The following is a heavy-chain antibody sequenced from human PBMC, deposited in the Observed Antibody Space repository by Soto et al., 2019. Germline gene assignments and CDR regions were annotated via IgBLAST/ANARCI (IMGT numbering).Heavy chain of an antibody. CDR1: GYNFISSN. CDR3: ARAVGIAVTGLDL. Sequence: QEQLVQSGAEVKRPGASVKMSCRASGYNFISSNINWVRQAAGQRPEWLGWMNPANGNAAFARHFQGRVTMTRDTSTDTAYMELGGLSSGDTAIYYCARAVGIAVTGLDLWGPGTLVTVS. V-gene: IGHV1-8*01. D-gene: IGHD6-19*01. CDR2: MNPANGNA. J-gene: IGHJ5*02.